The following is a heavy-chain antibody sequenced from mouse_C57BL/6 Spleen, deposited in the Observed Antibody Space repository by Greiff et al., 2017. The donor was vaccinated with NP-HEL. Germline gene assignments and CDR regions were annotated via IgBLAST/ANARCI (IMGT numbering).Heavy chain of an antibody. D-gene: IGHD2-1*01. V-gene: IGHV1-85*01. CDR3: AREEGNYAYYFDY. J-gene: IGHJ2*01. Sequence: QVQLKESGPELVKPGASVNLSCKASGYTFTSYDINWVKQRPGQGLEWIGWIYPRDGSTKYNEKFKGKATLTVDTSSSTAYMELHSLTSEDSAVYFCAREEGNYAYYFDYWGQGTTLTVSS. CDR1: GYTFTSYD. CDR2: IYPRDGST.